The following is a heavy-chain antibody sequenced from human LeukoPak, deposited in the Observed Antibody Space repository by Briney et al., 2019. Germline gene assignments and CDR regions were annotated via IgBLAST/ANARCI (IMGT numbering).Heavy chain of an antibody. CDR1: GFTFSSYW. Sequence: GGSLRLSCAASGFTFSSYWMSWVRQAPGKGLEWVANIKQDGSEKYYADSVRGRFTISRDNAKNSLYLQMNSLSAEDTAVYYCAREGSGSYYSKSCFDYWGQGTLVTVP. V-gene: IGHV3-7*04. CDR2: IKQDGSEK. CDR3: AREGSGSYYSKSCFDY. D-gene: IGHD3-10*01. J-gene: IGHJ4*02.